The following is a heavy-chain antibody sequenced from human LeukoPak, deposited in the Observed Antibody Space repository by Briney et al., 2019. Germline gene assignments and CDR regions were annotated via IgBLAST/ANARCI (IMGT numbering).Heavy chain of an antibody. CDR1: GYSISSGYY. Sequence: LSLTCAVSGYSISSGYYWGWIRQPPGKGLEWVAVIWYDGSNKYYADSVKGRFTISRDNSKNTLYLQMNSLRAEDTAVYYCAKDMSGYYPYYFDYWGQGTLVTVSS. CDR3: AKDMSGYYPYYFDY. V-gene: IGHV3-33*06. CDR2: IWYDGSNK. D-gene: IGHD3-22*01. J-gene: IGHJ4*02.